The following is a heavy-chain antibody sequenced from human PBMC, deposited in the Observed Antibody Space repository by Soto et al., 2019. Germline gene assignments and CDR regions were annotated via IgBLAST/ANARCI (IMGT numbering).Heavy chain of an antibody. CDR2: IWYDGSNK. CDR3: ARAVCGGDCYPDY. CDR1: GLPFSSYG. D-gene: IGHD2-21*02. V-gene: IGHV3-33*01. Sequence: PGGSLRLSCAASGLPFSSYGMHWVRQAPGKGLEWVAVIWYDGSNKYYADSVKGRFTISRDNSKNTLYLQMNSLRAEDTAVYYCARAVCGGDCYPDYWGQGTLVTVSS. J-gene: IGHJ4*02.